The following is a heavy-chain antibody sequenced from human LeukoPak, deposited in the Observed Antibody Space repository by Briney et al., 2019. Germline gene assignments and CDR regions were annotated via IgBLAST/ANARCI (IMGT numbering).Heavy chain of an antibody. CDR3: ARDLLLGAAFDY. V-gene: IGHV1-18*01. CDR1: SYTLTSYG. J-gene: IGHJ4*02. D-gene: IGHD2-15*01. CDR2: ISAYNGNT. Sequence: ASVKVSCKASSYTLTSYGISWVRQAPGQGLEWMGWISAYNGNTNYAQKFLGRVTMTTDTSTSTAYMELRSLRSDDTAVYYCARDLLLGAAFDYWGQGTLVTVSS.